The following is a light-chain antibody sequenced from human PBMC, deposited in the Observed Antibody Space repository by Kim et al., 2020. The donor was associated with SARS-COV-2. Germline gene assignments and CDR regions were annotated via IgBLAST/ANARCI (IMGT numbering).Light chain of an antibody. CDR1: SSDVGVYNY. Sequence: QSALTQPASVSGSPGQSITISCTGASSDVGVYNYVSWYQQHPGRAPKLIIYNVSNRPSGVSNRFSGSKSGSTASLTISGLQAEDEADYYCSSYTISTTMFGGGTKLTVL. J-gene: IGLJ3*02. V-gene: IGLV2-14*03. CDR2: NVS. CDR3: SSYTISTTM.